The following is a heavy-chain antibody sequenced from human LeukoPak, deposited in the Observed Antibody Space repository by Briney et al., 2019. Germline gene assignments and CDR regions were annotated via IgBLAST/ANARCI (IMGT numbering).Heavy chain of an antibody. Sequence: GGSLRLSCAASGFTSSAYDMHWVRQITGGGLEWVSTSGTVGDTFYSDSVKGRFTISRENAKNSVHLQMNSLRVEDSAIYFCVRAAMPYIINGRRFDYWGQGTLVTVSS. CDR2: SGTVGDT. V-gene: IGHV3-13*04. D-gene: IGHD2-2*01. CDR3: VRAAMPYIINGRRFDY. CDR1: GFTSSAYD. J-gene: IGHJ4*02.